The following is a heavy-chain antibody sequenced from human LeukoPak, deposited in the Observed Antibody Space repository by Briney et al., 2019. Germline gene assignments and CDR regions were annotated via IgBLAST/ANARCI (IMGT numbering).Heavy chain of an antibody. CDR3: ASSGDYNAFDI. Sequence: ASVKVSCKASGGTFSSYAISWVRQAPGQGLEWMGGIIPIFGTANYAQKFQGRVTITTDESTSTAYMELSSLRSEDTAVYYCASSGDYNAFDIWGQGTMVTVSS. CDR2: IIPIFGTA. CDR1: GGTFSSYA. J-gene: IGHJ3*02. V-gene: IGHV1-69*05. D-gene: IGHD4-17*01.